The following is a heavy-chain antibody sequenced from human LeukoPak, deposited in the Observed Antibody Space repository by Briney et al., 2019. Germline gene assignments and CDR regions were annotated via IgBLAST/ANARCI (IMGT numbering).Heavy chain of an antibody. V-gene: IGHV3-23*01. CDR1: GFTFSSYA. J-gene: IGHJ4*02. CDR2: ISGSGGST. D-gene: IGHD3-10*01. Sequence: GGSLRLSCAASGFTFSSYAMSWVRQAPGKGLEWVSAISGSGGSTYYADSVKGRFTISRDNSKNTLYLQMNSLRAEDTAVHYCAKPQAYYGSGSYFYYFDYWGQGTLVTVSS. CDR3: AKPQAYYGSGSYFYYFDY.